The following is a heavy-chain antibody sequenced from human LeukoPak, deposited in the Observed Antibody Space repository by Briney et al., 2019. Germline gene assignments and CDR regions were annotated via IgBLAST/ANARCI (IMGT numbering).Heavy chain of an antibody. CDR3: ARRKGQLLYGYYYYYYMDV. CDR2: INWNGGST. Sequence: PGGSLRLSCAASGFTFDDYGMSWVRQAPGKGLEWVSGINWNGGSTGYADSVKGRFTISRDNAKNSLYLQMNSLRAEDTAVYYCARRKGQLLYGYYYYYYMDVWGKGTTVTVSS. J-gene: IGHJ6*03. V-gene: IGHV3-20*04. D-gene: IGHD2-2*02. CDR1: GFTFDDYG.